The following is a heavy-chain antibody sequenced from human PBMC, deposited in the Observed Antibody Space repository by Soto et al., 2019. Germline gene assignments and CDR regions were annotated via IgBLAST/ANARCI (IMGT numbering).Heavy chain of an antibody. D-gene: IGHD4-17*01. J-gene: IGHJ5*02. V-gene: IGHV4-4*02. CDR1: GGSISSSNL. CDR3: ARGSTTVVTPNWFDP. Sequence: SETLSLTCAVSGGSISSSNLWSWVRQPPGQGLEWIGEIYHSGSANYNPSLNSRVIISVDKSKNQFSLKLSSVTAADTAVYYCARGSTTVVTPNWFDPWGQGTLVTVSS. CDR2: IYHSGSA.